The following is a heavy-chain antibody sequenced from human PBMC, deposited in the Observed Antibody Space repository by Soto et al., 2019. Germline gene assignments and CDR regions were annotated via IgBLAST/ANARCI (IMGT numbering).Heavy chain of an antibody. J-gene: IGHJ4*02. CDR3: TRDGRGLGILSLFEY. CDR2: IYSGETT. CDR1: GFNVNSDY. D-gene: IGHD2-21*01. Sequence: PGGSLRLSCAASGFNVNSDYMNWVRQTPGKGLEWVASIYSGETTYYADSVRGRLTISSDKSKNTLYFQLSSLRIEDTAVYYCTRDGRGLGILSLFEYWGQGVLVTVSS. V-gene: IGHV3-53*01.